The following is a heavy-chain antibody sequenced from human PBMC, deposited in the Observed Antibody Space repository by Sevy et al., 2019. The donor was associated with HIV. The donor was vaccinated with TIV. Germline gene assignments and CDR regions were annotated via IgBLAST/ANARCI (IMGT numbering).Heavy chain of an antibody. D-gene: IGHD3-10*01. J-gene: IGHJ4*02. CDR2: IKHDGSEQ. V-gene: IGHV3-7*01. Sequence: GGSLRLSCEVSGFNFRSYWMSWVRRAPGKGLEWVANIKHDGSEQYYLDSVKGRFTVSRDNGKNSLYLQMTSLRVDDAALYYCARERQEEDKSGAKFDYWGRGTLVTVSS. CDR1: GFNFRSYW. CDR3: ARERQEEDKSGAKFDY.